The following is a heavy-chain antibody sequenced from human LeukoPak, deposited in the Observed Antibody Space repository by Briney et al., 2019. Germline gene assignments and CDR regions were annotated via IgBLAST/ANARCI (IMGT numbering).Heavy chain of an antibody. CDR2: ISSSGSTI. CDR3: ARISASGWFGEFAFDY. CDR1: GFTFSDYY. J-gene: IGHJ4*02. Sequence: PGGSLRLSCAASGFTFSDYYMSWIRQAPGKGLEWVSYISSSGSTIYYADSVKGRFTISRDNAKNSLYLQMNSLRAEDTAVYYCARISASGWFGEFAFDYWGQGTLVTVSS. D-gene: IGHD3-10*01. V-gene: IGHV3-11*04.